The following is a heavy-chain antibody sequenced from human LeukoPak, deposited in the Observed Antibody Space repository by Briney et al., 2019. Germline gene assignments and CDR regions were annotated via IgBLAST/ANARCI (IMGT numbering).Heavy chain of an antibody. CDR2: INDSGST. V-gene: IGHV4-34*01. D-gene: IGHD2-15*01. CDR1: GGSFGGYY. CDR3: ATPKRYCSGGSCYGFGFDYYYMDV. Sequence: SETLSLTCAVYGGSFGGYYWSWIRQPPGKGLEWTGEINDSGSTNYIPSLKSRVTISVDTSKNQFSLKLSSVTAADTAVYYCATPKRYCSGGSCYGFGFDYYYMDVWGKGTTVTISS. J-gene: IGHJ6*03.